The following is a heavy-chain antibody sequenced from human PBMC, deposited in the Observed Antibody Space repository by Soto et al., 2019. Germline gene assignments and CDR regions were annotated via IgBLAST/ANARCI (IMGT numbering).Heavy chain of an antibody. CDR1: VFTFSSYA. Sequence: EVQLLESGGGLVQPGGSLRLSCAGSVFTFSSYAMSWVRHAPGKGLEWVSAIIGSGGRTYYADSVKGRFTISRDNSKNTLYLQMNSLRVEDTAVYYCERDRIMCSTTFWGMDVWGQGTTVTVSS. CDR2: IIGSGGRT. D-gene: IGHD3-16*01. J-gene: IGHJ6*02. CDR3: ERDRIMCSTTFWGMDV. V-gene: IGHV3-23*01.